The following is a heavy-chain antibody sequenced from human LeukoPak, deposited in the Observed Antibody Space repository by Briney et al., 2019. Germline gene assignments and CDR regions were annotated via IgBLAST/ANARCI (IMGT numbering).Heavy chain of an antibody. D-gene: IGHD4-23*01. J-gene: IGHJ4*02. CDR2: ISSSSTSI. CDR3: ARAVTYDY. CDR1: GFTFSSYT. V-gene: IGHV3-21*01. Sequence: PGGSLRLSCAASGFTFSSYTMNWVRQAPGKGLEWVSSISSSSTSIYYADSVKGRFTISRDNAKNSLYLQMNSLRAEDTAVYYYARAVTYDYWGQGTLATVSS.